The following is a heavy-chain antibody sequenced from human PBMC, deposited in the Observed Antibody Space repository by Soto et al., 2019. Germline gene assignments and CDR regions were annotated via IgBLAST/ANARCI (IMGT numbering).Heavy chain of an antibody. CDR3: ATDVSDY. Sequence: QITLRESGPTLVQPTQTLTLTCTFYGFSLTTTGSGVAWIRQPPGTALEWLALLYWDGDKRYTPSLKNRLSITKDTSKNQVFLTMTNMDPMDTATYYCATDVSDYWGQGILVTVSS. CDR1: GFSLTTTGSG. V-gene: IGHV2-5*02. CDR2: LYWDGDK. J-gene: IGHJ4*02.